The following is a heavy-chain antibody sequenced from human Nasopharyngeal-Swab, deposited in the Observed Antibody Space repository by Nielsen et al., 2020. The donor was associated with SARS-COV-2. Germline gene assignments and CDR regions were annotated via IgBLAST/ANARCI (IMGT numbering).Heavy chain of an antibody. CDR1: GGSFSDYN. CDR2: IYHSGRT. CDR3: ARGAPRY. J-gene: IGHJ4*01. V-gene: IGHV4-34*01. Sequence: SETLSLTCAVSGGSFSDYNWSWIRQPPGKGLEWIGNIYHSGRTNYNPSLKSRLAISIDTSKKQFSLKLSSVTAADTAVYYCARGAPRYWGQGTLVTVSS.